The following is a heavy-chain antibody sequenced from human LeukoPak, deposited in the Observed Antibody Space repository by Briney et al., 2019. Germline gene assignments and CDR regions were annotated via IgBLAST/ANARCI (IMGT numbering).Heavy chain of an antibody. CDR3: ARAGPYDAFDI. CDR1: GGSITSTNY. Sequence: PSGTLSLTCGVSGGSITSTNYWTWVRQPPGKGLEWIGEVNLQGSTNYNPSLMGRVAISVDMSENHISLQLTSVTAADTAVYYCARAGPYDAFDIWGQGTMVTVSS. V-gene: IGHV4-4*02. CDR2: VNLQGST. D-gene: IGHD1-14*01. J-gene: IGHJ3*02.